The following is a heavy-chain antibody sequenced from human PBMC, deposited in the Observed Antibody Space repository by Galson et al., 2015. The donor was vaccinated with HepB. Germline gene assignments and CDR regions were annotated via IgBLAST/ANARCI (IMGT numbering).Heavy chain of an antibody. V-gene: IGHV3-66*02. J-gene: IGHJ4*02. D-gene: IGHD5-12*01. CDR1: GFTVSNNY. CDR2: IYSDGST. CDR3: VRDAEGLEVATTYINYFDY. Sequence: SLRLSCAASGFTVSNNYMSWVRQAPGKGLEWVSLIYSDGSTFYADSVKGRFTISRDSSKNTLYLQTNSLRPEDAAVYYCVRDAEGLEVATTYINYFDYWGQGALVTVSS.